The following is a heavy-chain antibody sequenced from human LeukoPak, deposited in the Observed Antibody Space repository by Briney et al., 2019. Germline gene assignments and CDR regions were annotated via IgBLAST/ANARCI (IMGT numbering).Heavy chain of an antibody. V-gene: IGHV3-33*01. D-gene: IGHD6-13*01. CDR3: ARSQSSSLIDY. J-gene: IGHJ4*02. CDR2: IWYDGSSK. CDR1: GFTFSSYG. Sequence: GRSPRLSCAASGFTFSSYGMHWVRQAPGKGLEWVAVIWYDGSSKDYADSVKGRFTLSRDNSKNTLYLQMNSLTVEDTAVYYCARSQSSSLIDYWGQGTLVTVSS.